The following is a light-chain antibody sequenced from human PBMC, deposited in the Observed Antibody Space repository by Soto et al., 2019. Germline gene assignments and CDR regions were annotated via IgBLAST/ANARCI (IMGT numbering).Light chain of an antibody. J-gene: IGKJ4*01. CDR3: QQHNSYPRA. Sequence: DIQLTQSPSFLSASVGDRVTITCRASQGIGSYLAWYQQKPGKAPKLLIYAASTLQSGVPSRFSGSGSGTEFTLTISSLQTEDFATYYCQQHNSYPRAFGGGTKVEIK. V-gene: IGKV1-9*01. CDR2: AAS. CDR1: QGIGSY.